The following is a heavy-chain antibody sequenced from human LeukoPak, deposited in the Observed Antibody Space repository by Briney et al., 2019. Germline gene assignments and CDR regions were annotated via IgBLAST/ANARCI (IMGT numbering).Heavy chain of an antibody. CDR2: IHRGGST. CDR1: GFTVSSNY. Sequence: GESLRLSCAASGFTVSSNYMGWVRQAPGKGLEWVSGIHRGGSTYYADSVEGRFIISRDNSKNTLYLQMNTLRVEDTAVYYCALDCCTGSRFDHWGQGTLVTVPS. CDR3: ALDCCTGSRFDH. V-gene: IGHV3-53*01. J-gene: IGHJ4*02. D-gene: IGHD2-8*02.